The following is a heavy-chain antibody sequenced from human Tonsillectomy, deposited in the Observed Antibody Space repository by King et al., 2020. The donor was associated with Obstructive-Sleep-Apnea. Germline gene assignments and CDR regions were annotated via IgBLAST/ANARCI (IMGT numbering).Heavy chain of an antibody. CDR3: ARETGYCSGGRCYRFGLDV. J-gene: IGHJ6*02. CDR2: ISSSSSYI. CDR1: GFTFSSHT. Sequence: VQLVESGGGLVKPGGSLRLSCAASGFTFSSHTMNWVRQAPGKGLEWVSSISSSSSYIYYADSVRGRFTISRYNAKNSLYLQMNSLRAEDTAVYYCARETGYCSGGRCYRFGLDVWGQGTTVTVSS. D-gene: IGHD2-15*01. V-gene: IGHV3-21*01.